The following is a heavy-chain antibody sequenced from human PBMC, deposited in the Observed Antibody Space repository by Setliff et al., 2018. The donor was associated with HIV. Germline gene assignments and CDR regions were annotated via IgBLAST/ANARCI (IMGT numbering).Heavy chain of an antibody. Sequence: KSSETLSLTCTVSGGSISTSSSYWGWIRQPPGKGLEWIGSIYYSGNTYFSPSLKSRITISVDTSKNQFSLNLRSVTAADTAVYYCVREGVRRGLGSGSFRYRAYYSDQWGQGTLVTVSS. V-gene: IGHV4-39*07. CDR1: GGSISTSSSY. J-gene: IGHJ4*02. CDR2: IYYSGNT. CDR3: VREGVRRGLGSGSFRYRAYYSDQ. D-gene: IGHD3-10*01.